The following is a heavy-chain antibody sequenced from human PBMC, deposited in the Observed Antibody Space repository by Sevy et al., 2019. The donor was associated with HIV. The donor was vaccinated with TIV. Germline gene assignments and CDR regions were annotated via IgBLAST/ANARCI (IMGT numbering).Heavy chain of an antibody. CDR1: GFTFSSYE. V-gene: IGHV3-48*03. D-gene: IGHD4-17*01. J-gene: IGHJ4*02. CDR3: ARDLPPSATTVAHFDC. Sequence: GGSLRLSCVASGFTFSSYEMNWVRQAPGKGLEWVSYISNSGTSMYYSDSVKGRFTSSRDNARNSLYLQMNSLRAEDTAVYYCARDLPPSATTVAHFDCWGQGTLVTVS. CDR2: ISNSGTSM.